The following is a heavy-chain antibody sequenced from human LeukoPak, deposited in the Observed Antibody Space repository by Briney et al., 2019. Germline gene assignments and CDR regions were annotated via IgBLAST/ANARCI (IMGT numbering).Heavy chain of an antibody. CDR2: INPSGGST. CDR3: ARDWPYNWKDGDYYYYGMDV. CDR1: GYTFTSYY. V-gene: IGHV1-46*01. J-gene: IGHJ6*02. D-gene: IGHD1-1*01. Sequence: VASVTVSCKASGYTFTSYYMHWVRQAPGQGLEWMGIINPSGGSTSYAQKFQGRVTMTRDTSTSTVYMELSSLRSEDTAVYYCARDWPYNWKDGDYYYYGMDVWRQGTTVTVSS.